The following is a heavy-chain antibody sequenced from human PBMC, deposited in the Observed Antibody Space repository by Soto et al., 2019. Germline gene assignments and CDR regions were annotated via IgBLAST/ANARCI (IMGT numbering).Heavy chain of an antibody. Sequence: TSETLSLTCTVSGGSISSYYWSWIRQPPGKGLEWIGYIYYSGSTNYNPSLKSRVTISVDTSKNQFSLKLSSVTAADTAVYYCARDLYGDYNFDYWGQGTLVTVSS. CDR3: ARDLYGDYNFDY. CDR2: IYYSGST. D-gene: IGHD4-17*01. CDR1: GGSISSYY. V-gene: IGHV4-59*01. J-gene: IGHJ4*02.